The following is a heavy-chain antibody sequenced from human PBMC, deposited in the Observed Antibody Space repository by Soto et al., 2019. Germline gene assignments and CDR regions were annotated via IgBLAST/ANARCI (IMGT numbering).Heavy chain of an antibody. CDR1: GFTFSSYG. CDR3: AKTTVHYGMDV. J-gene: IGHJ6*02. V-gene: IGHV3-30*18. CDR2: ISYDGSNK. Sequence: QVQLVESGGGVVQPGRSLRLSCAASGFTFSSYGMHWVRQAPGKGLEWVAVISYDGSNKYYADSVKGRFTISRDNSKNTLYLQMNSLRDEDTAVYYCAKTTVHYGMDVWGQGTTVTVSS. D-gene: IGHD4-4*01.